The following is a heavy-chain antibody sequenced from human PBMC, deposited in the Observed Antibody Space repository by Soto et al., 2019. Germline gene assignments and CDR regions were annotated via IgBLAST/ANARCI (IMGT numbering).Heavy chain of an antibody. D-gene: IGHD1-7*01. V-gene: IGHV3-23*01. Sequence: GGSLRLSCAASGFTFSTYAMSWVRQIPGKGLEWVSAIGGGGDSSYYADSVKGRFTISRDNSKNTLYLQMDSLRAEDTAVYYCAKPRAVTTRELEHWGQGTLVTVSS. J-gene: IGHJ4*02. CDR1: GFTFSTYA. CDR3: AKPRAVTTRELEH. CDR2: IGGGGDSS.